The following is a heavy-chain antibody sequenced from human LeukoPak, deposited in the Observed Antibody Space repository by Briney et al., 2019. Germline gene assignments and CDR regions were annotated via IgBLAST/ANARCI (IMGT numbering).Heavy chain of an antibody. J-gene: IGHJ4*02. V-gene: IGHV4-34*01. Sequence: KPSETLSLTCAVYGGSFSGYYWSWIRQPPEKGLEWIGEINHSGSTNYNPSLKSRATISVDTSKNQFSLKLSSVTAADTAVYYCARSGLTLWGQGTLVTVSS. D-gene: IGHD3-10*01. CDR1: GGSFSGYY. CDR2: INHSGST. CDR3: ARSGLTL.